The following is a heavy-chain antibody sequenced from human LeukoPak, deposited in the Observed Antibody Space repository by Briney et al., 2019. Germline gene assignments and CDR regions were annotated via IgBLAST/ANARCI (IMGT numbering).Heavy chain of an antibody. CDR1: GYTFTGYY. CDR2: INPNSGGT. CDR3: ARGTGPSLGGYYYYYYGMDV. J-gene: IGHJ6*02. Sequence: GASVKVSCKASGYTFTGYYMHWVRQAPGQGLEWMGWINPNSGGTNYAQKFQGRVTMTRDTSISTAYMELSRQRSDDTAVYYCARGTGPSLGGYYYYYYGMDVWGQGTTVTVSS. D-gene: IGHD3-10*01. V-gene: IGHV1-2*02.